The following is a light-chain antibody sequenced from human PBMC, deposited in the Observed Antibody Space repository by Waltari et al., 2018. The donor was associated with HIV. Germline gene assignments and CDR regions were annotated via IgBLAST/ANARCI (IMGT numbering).Light chain of an antibody. CDR2: AAS. V-gene: IGKV1-39*01. J-gene: IGKJ1*01. Sequence: DIQMTQSPSSLSASVGDRVTITCRASQSISSYLIWYQHKPGKAPKLLIYAASSLQSGVPSRFSGSGSGTDFTLTISSLQPEDFATYYCQQSYNTPPWTFGQGTKVAFK. CDR1: QSISSY. CDR3: QQSYNTPPWT.